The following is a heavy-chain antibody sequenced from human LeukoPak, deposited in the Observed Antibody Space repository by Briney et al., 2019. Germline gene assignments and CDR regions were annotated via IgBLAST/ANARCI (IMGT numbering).Heavy chain of an antibody. CDR2: TNPNSGGT. CDR3: ASQFREYSSCWYTEGDWFDP. J-gene: IGHJ5*02. CDR1: GYTFTGYY. Sequence: ASVKVSCKASGYTFTGYYMHWVRQAPGQGLEWMGWTNPNSGGTNYAQKFQGRVTMTRDTSISTAYMELSRLRSDDTAVYYCASQFREYSSCWYTEGDWFDPWGQGTLVTVSS. V-gene: IGHV1-2*02. D-gene: IGHD6-13*01.